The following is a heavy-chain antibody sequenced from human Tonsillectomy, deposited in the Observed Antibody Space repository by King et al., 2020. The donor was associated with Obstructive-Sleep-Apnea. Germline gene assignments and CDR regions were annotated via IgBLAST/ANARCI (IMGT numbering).Heavy chain of an antibody. D-gene: IGHD2-2*01. J-gene: IGHJ4*02. V-gene: IGHV3-30*02. Sequence: VQLVESGGGVVQPGGSLRLSCAASGFSFSTYGMFWVRQAPGKGLEWVAFIANDGSKRYYVDSVKGRFTISRDNSKNTLYLQMNDLRAEDTAVFYCAKSSTFYFDYWGQGTLLTVSS. CDR3: AKSSTFYFDY. CDR2: IANDGSKR. CDR1: GFSFSTYG.